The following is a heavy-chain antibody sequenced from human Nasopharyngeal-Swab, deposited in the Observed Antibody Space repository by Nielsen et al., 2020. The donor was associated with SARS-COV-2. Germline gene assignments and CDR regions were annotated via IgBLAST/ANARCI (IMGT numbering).Heavy chain of an antibody. CDR3: ARAGLWFGELGAFDI. D-gene: IGHD3-10*01. CDR2: IWYDGSNK. Sequence: GGSLRLSCAASGFTFASYGMHWVRQAPGKGLEWVAVIWYDGSNKYYANSVKGRFSISRDNSKNTLYLQISSLRVEDTATYYCARAGLWFGELGAFDIWGQGTMVTVSS. J-gene: IGHJ3*02. CDR1: GFTFASYG. V-gene: IGHV3-33*01.